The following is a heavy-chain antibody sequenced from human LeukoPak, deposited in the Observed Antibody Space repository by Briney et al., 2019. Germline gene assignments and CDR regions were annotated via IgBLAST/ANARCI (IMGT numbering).Heavy chain of an antibody. CDR2: ISYDGSNK. D-gene: IGHD2-15*01. Sequence: GGSLRLSCAASGFTFSSYAMHWVRQAPGKGLEWVAVISYDGSNKYYADSVKGRFTISRDNSKNTLYLQMNSLRAEDTAVYYCASSTFPAAYWGQGTLVTVSS. CDR3: ASSTFPAAY. V-gene: IGHV3-30-3*01. CDR1: GFTFSSYA. J-gene: IGHJ4*02.